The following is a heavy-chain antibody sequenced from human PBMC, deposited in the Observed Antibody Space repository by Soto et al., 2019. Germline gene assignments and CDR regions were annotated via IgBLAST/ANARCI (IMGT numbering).Heavy chain of an antibody. J-gene: IGHJ4*02. Sequence: QITLKESGPTLVKPTQTLTLTCTCSGFALSTSGVGVGWIRQPPGKALEWLPLIFWDDDKRYSPSLKSRLTITKDTSKNQVVLTMTNMDTVDTATYYCAHRPSYCSGGSCYSGFDYWGQGTLVTVSS. CDR3: AHRPSYCSGGSCYSGFDY. D-gene: IGHD2-15*01. CDR2: IFWDDDK. CDR1: GFALSTSGVG. V-gene: IGHV2-5*02.